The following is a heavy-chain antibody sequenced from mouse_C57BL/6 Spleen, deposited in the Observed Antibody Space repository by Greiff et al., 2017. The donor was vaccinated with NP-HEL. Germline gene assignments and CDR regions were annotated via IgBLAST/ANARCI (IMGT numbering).Heavy chain of an antibody. CDR3: ARVGNWFAY. V-gene: IGHV1-76*01. J-gene: IGHJ3*01. Sequence: VQLQQSGAELVRPGASVKLSCKASGYTFTDYYINWVKQRPGQGLEWIARIYPGSGNTYYNEKFKGKATLTAEKSSSTAYMQLSSLTSEDSAVYFCARVGNWFAYWGQGTLVTVSA. CDR2: IYPGSGNT. CDR1: GYTFTDYY. D-gene: IGHD2-1*01.